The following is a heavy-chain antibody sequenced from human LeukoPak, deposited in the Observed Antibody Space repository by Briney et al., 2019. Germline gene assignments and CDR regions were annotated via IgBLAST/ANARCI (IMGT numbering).Heavy chain of an antibody. CDR3: ARRTGDIGTYYFDY. J-gene: IGHJ4*02. CDR1: GFTFSDYY. V-gene: IGHV3-11*01. D-gene: IGHD7-27*01. CDR2: ISSSGSTI. Sequence: GSLRLSCAASGFTFSDYYMSWIRQAPGKGLEWVSYISSSGSTIYYADSVKGRFTISRDNTKNSLYLQMNSLRAKDTAVYYCARRTGDIGTYYFDYWGQGTLVTVSS.